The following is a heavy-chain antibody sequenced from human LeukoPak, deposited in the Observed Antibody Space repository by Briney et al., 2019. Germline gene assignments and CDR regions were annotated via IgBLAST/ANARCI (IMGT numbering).Heavy chain of an antibody. CDR1: GFTFSSYG. J-gene: IGHJ6*04. V-gene: IGHV3-23*01. Sequence: GGSLRLSCAASGFTFSSYGMSWVRQAPGKGLEGVSAISGSGGSTYYPDSVKGRFTISRDNAKNSLYLQMNSLRAEDTAVYYCAELGITMIGGVWGKGTTVTISS. CDR3: AELGITMIGGV. D-gene: IGHD3-10*02. CDR2: ISGSGGST.